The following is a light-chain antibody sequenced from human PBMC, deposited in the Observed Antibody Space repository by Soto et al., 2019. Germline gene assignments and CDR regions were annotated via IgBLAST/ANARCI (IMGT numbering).Light chain of an antibody. CDR3: QQFSTYPLT. Sequence: AIQLTQSPSSLSASLGDRVTITCRSSQGITSAIAWYRQRPGMAPELLIYDVSTLASGVTSRFSGSGSGTDFTLTISALQPEDFATYYGQQFSTYPLTFGGGTKVDIK. V-gene: IGKV1-13*02. CDR1: QGITSA. J-gene: IGKJ4*01. CDR2: DVS.